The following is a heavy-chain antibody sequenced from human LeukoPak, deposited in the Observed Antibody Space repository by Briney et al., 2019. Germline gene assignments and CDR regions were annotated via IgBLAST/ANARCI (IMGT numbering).Heavy chain of an antibody. CDR3: AKGLLVVSLVDY. V-gene: IGHV3-23*01. Sequence: GGSLRLSCAASGFTFSSHAMTWVRQASGKGLEWVSGISGNGGYTYYADSVKGRFTISRDNSKNTLYLQMNSLRAEDTAVYYCAKGLLVVSLVDYWGQGILVTVSS. CDR1: GFTFSSHA. D-gene: IGHD3-22*01. J-gene: IGHJ4*02. CDR2: ISGNGGYT.